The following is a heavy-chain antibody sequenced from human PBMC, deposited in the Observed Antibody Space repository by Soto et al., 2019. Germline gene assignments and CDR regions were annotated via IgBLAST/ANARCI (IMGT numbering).Heavy chain of an antibody. D-gene: IGHD2-8*01. J-gene: IGHJ5*01. Sequence: PSQTLSLTCAISGDSVSSDSVTWNWIRQSPSRGLEWLGRTYYRSKWYSDYALSVKSRVTINGDMSKNQVSLQLNTVPPEDSAVYYCVRLIGNSWLDYWGQATLVTVSS. CDR1: GDSVSSDSVT. V-gene: IGHV6-1*01. CDR3: VRLIGNSWLDY. CDR2: TYYRSKWYS.